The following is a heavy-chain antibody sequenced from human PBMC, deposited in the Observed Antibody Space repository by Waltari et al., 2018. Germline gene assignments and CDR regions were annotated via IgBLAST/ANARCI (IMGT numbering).Heavy chain of an antibody. CDR2: IISSSSYI. CDR3: ARDYSSTSFFDY. CDR1: GFTFSSYS. V-gene: IGHV3-21*01. D-gene: IGHD2-2*01. J-gene: IGHJ4*02. Sequence: EVQLVESGGGLVKPGGSLRLSCAASGFTFSSYSMNWVRQAPGKGLDCVSSIISSSSYIYYADSVKGRFTISRDNAKNSLYLQMNSLRAEDTAVYYCARDYSSTSFFDYWGQGTLVTVSS.